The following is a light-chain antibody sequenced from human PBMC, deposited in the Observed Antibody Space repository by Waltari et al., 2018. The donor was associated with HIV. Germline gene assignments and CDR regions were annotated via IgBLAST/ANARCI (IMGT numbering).Light chain of an antibody. J-gene: IGKJ2*01. CDR3: QQYNNWPRT. Sequence: EIVMTQSPATLSVSPGERATLSCRASQSVSSTLAWYQKKPGQATRLLIYGASTRATDIPARFSGSGSGTEFTLAISSLQPEDFAIYYCQQYNNWPRTFGQGTKLEI. CDR2: GAS. V-gene: IGKV3-15*01. CDR1: QSVSST.